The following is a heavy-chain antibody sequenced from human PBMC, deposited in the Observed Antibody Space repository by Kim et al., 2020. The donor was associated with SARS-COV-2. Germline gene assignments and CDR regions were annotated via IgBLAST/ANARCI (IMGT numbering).Heavy chain of an antibody. CDR3: SRLVGCSGGGCYYYFDY. D-gene: IGHD2-15*01. V-gene: IGHV4-39*01. CDR2: IYYSGST. CDR1: GGSISSSSYY. Sequence: SETLSLTCTVSGGSISSSSYYWGWIRQPPGKGLEWIGSIYYSGSTYYNPSLKSRVTISVDTSKNQFSLKLSSVTAADAAVYYCSRLVGCSGGGCYYYFDYWGQGTLVTVSS. J-gene: IGHJ4*02.